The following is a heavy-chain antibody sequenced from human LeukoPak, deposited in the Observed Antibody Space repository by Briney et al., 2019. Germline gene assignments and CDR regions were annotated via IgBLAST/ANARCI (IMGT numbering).Heavy chain of an antibody. CDR3: ARRGSGWYQFDY. CDR1: GDSIATTAFY. J-gene: IGHJ4*02. D-gene: IGHD6-19*01. V-gene: IGHV4-39*01. Sequence: PSETLSLTCTVSGDSIATTAFYWGWIRQPPGKGLEWVGTIYFSGSTHYNPSLKSRVTMSTDTAKNQFSLTLASAIAADTAVYYCARRGSGWYQFDYWGQGTLVPVSS. CDR2: IYFSGST.